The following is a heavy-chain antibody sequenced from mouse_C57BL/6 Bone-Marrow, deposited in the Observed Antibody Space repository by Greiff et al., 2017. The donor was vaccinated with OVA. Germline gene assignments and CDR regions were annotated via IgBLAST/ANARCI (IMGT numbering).Heavy chain of an antibody. CDR2: ISDGGSYT. D-gene: IGHD2-4*01. CDR1: GFTFSSYA. J-gene: IGHJ1*03. CDR3: ARDQDYDYDGWYFDV. V-gene: IGHV5-4*01. Sequence: EVKLEESGGGLVKPGGSLKLSCAASGFTFSSYAMSWVRQTPEKRLEWVATISDGGSYTYYPDNVKGRFTISRDNAKNNLYLQMSHLKSEDTAMYYCARDQDYDYDGWYFDVWGTGTTVTVSS.